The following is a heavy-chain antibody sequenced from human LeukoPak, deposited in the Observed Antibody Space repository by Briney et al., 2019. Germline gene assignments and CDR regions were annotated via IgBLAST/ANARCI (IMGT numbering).Heavy chain of an antibody. J-gene: IGHJ4*02. CDR1: GFTLSSSA. CDR2: ISGGGGST. CDR3: AKSSHGDFDY. V-gene: IGHV3-23*01. Sequence: PGGTLRLSCAASGFTLSSSAMSWVRQAPGKGLEWLSTISGGGGSTYYADSVKGRFTISRDNSKNTLYLQMNSLRAEDTAVYYCAKSSHGDFDYWGQGTLVTVSS. D-gene: IGHD4-17*01.